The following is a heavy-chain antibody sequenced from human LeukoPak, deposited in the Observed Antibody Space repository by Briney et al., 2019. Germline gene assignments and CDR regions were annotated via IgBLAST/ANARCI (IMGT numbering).Heavy chain of an antibody. CDR2: ISAYNGNT. CDR1: GYTFTSYG. CDR3: ARVGGPGGQALRYFDWLLDAHYYFDY. Sequence: ASAKVSCKASGYTFTSYGISWVRQAPGQGLEWMGWISAYNGNTSYAQKLQGRVTMTTDTSTSTAYMELRSLRSDDTAVYYCARVGGPGGQALRYFDWLLDAHYYFDYWGQGTLVTVSS. J-gene: IGHJ4*02. V-gene: IGHV1-18*01. D-gene: IGHD3-9*01.